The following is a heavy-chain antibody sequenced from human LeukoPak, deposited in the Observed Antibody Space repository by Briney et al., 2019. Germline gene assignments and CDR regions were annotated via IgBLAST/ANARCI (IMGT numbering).Heavy chain of an antibody. Sequence: SETLSLTCAVSGGSISSSNWWSWVRQPPGKGLEWIGEIYHSGSTNYNPSLKSRVTISVDKSKNQFSLKLSSVTAADTAVYYCSREGNSSSPFDYWGQGTLVTVSS. V-gene: IGHV4-4*02. CDR3: SREGNSSSPFDY. CDR2: IYHSGST. J-gene: IGHJ4*02. D-gene: IGHD6-6*01. CDR1: GGSISSSNW.